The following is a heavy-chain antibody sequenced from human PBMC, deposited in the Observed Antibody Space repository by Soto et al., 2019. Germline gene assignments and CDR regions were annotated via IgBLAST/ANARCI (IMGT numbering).Heavy chain of an antibody. V-gene: IGHV1-69*13. CDR3: ARRNGDTAMVKVHYCSYGRDV. CDR1: GGTFSSYA. CDR2: IIPIFGTA. D-gene: IGHD5-18*01. J-gene: IGHJ6*02. Sequence: SSVKVSCKASGGTFSSYAISWVRQAPGQGLEWMGGIIPIFGTANYAQKFQGRVTITADESTSTAYMELSSLRSEDTAVYYCARRNGDTAMVKVHYCSYGRDVWGQGTTVTV.